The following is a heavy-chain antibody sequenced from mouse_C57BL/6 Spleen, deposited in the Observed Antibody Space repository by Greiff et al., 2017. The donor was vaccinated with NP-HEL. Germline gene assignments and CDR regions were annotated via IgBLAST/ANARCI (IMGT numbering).Heavy chain of an antibody. D-gene: IGHD2-4*01. CDR1: GFTFSSYG. V-gene: IGHV5-6*01. J-gene: IGHJ1*03. Sequence: EVQGVESGGDLVKPGGSLKLSCAASGFTFSSYGMSWVRQTPDKRLEWVATISSGGSYTYYPDSVKGRFTISRDNAKNTLYLQMSSLKSEDTAMYYCARQGDYTYWYFDVWGTGTTVTVSS. CDR3: ARQGDYTYWYFDV. CDR2: ISSGGSYT.